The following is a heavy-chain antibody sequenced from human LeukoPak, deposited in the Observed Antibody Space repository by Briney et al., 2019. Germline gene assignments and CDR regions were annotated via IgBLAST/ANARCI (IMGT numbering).Heavy chain of an antibody. CDR1: GFAVSDNY. CDR3: ARDPGYGSVLNFAP. Sequence: PGGSLRLSCAASGFAVSDNYMSWVRQAPGKGLEWVSVIHRGGGTFYADSVKGRFTISRDNSKNTLYLQMNSLRGEDTAMYHCARDPGYGSVLNFAPWGRGTLVTVSS. V-gene: IGHV3-66*01. CDR2: IHRGGGT. D-gene: IGHD3-10*01. J-gene: IGHJ5*02.